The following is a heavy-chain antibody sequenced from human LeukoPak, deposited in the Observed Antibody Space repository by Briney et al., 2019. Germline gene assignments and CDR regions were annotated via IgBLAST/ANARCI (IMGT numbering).Heavy chain of an antibody. V-gene: IGHV1-2*02. J-gene: IGHJ4*02. Sequence: ASVKVSCKASAYTFTGYYMHWVRQAPGQGLEWMGWINPNSGGTNYAQKFQGRVTMTRDTSISTAYMELSRLRSDDTAVYYCARASRRITIFGVGENGYWGQGTLVTVSS. CDR3: ARASRRITIFGVGENGY. CDR2: INPNSGGT. D-gene: IGHD3-3*01. CDR1: AYTFTGYY.